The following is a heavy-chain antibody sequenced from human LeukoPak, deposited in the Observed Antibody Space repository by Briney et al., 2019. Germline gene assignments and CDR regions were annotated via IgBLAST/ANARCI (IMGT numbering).Heavy chain of an antibody. CDR1: GGSISSSSYY. CDR2: IYYSGST. CDR3: ARHGGAAAGLDY. Sequence: SETLSLTCTVSGGSISSSSYYWGWIRQPPGKGLEWIGSIYYSGSTYYNPSLKSRVTVHVDTSKNQFSLRLSSVTAADTADYYCARHGGAAAGLDYCGQGILVTVSS. J-gene: IGHJ4*02. V-gene: IGHV4-39*01. D-gene: IGHD6-13*01.